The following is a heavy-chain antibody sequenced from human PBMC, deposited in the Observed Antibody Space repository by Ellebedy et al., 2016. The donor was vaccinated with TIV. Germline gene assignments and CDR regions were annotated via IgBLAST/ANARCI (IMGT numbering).Heavy chain of an antibody. J-gene: IGHJ4*02. CDR2: IYPGDSDT. CDR3: ATYCSSTSCPFDY. D-gene: IGHD2-2*01. CDR1: GYSFTSYW. V-gene: IGHV5-51*01. Sequence: GESLKISCKGSGYSFTSYWTGWVRQMPGKGLEWMGVIYPGDSDTRYSPSFQGQVTISADKSISTAYLQWSSLKASDTAMYYCATYCSSTSCPFDYWGQGTLVTVSS.